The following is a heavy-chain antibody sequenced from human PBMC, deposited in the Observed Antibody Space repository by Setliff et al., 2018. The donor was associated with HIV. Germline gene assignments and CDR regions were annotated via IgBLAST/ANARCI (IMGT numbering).Heavy chain of an antibody. CDR3: VRDLLWAFDM. Sequence: PGGSLRLSCAASGFMFGVDWMSWVRQTPGKGLEWVASVTPDGGDKYYADSVKGRFSISRDTAKNSLYLQMNSLRPEDTALYYCVRDLLWAFDMWGPGTMVTVSS. CDR1: GFMFGVDW. V-gene: IGHV3-7*01. D-gene: IGHD3-10*01. CDR2: VTPDGGDK. J-gene: IGHJ3*02.